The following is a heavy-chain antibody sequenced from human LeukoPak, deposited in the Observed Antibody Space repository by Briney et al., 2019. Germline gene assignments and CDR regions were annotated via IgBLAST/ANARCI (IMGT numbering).Heavy chain of an antibody. J-gene: IGHJ4*02. CDR2: ISGSGGST. D-gene: IGHD3-22*01. V-gene: IGHV3-23*01. CDR3: AKGGLTMIVVVTPYYFDY. CDR1: GFTFSSYA. Sequence: PGGSLRLSCAASGFTFSSYAMSWVRQAPGKGLEWVSAISGSGGSTYYADSVKGRFTISRDNSKNTLYLQMNSLRAEDTAVYYCAKGGLTMIVVVTPYYFDYWGQGTLVTVSS.